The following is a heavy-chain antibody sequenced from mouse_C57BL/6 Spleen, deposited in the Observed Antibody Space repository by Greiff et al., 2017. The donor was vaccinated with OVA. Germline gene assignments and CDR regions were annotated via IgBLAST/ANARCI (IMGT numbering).Heavy chain of an antibody. D-gene: IGHD1-1*01. CDR1: GFSFNTYA. CDR3: VRHGSSPYYAMDY. Sequence: VQLKESGGGLVQPKGSLKLSCAASGFSFNTYAMNWVRQAPGKGLEWVARIRSKSNNYATYYADSVKDRFTISRDDSESMLYLQMNNLKTEDTAMYYCVRHGSSPYYAMDYWGQGTSVTVSS. CDR2: IRSKSNNYAT. J-gene: IGHJ4*01. V-gene: IGHV10-1*01.